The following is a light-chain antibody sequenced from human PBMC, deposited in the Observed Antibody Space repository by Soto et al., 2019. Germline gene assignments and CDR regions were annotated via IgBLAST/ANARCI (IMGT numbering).Light chain of an antibody. CDR1: QRISNSY. J-gene: IGKJ1*01. CDR2: GAS. Sequence: LVLTQPTGTLSLAPGERATVSCRASQRISNSYLAWYQQKPGQAPRLLIYGASSRATGIPERFSGSGSVTDFTLTISRLEPEDFAVYFCQQYGSSPRTFGQGTKVDIK. V-gene: IGKV3-20*01. CDR3: QQYGSSPRT.